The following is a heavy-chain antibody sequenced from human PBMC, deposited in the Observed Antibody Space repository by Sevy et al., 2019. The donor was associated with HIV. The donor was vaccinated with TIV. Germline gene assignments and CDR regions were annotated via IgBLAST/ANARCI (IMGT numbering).Heavy chain of an antibody. CDR1: GFTFSSYA. D-gene: IGHD2-21*01. CDR2: ISGSGGST. V-gene: IGHV3-23*01. CDR3: AKDARTSYCGGDCYRAEYFQH. J-gene: IGHJ1*01. Sequence: LSLTCAASGFTFSSYAMSWVRQAPGKGLEWVSAISGSGGSTYYADSVKGRFTISRANSKTTLYLQMNSLRAEDTAVYYCAKDARTSYCGGDCYRAEYFQHWGQGTLVTVSS.